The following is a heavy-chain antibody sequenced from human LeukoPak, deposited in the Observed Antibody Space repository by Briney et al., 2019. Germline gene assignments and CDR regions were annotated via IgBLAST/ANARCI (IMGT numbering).Heavy chain of an antibody. J-gene: IGHJ4*02. Sequence: PGGSLRLSCAASGFTFSSYWMSWVRQAPGEGLEWVANIKQDGSEKYYVDSVKGRLTISRDNAKNSLYLQMNSLRAEDTAVYYCARASSDYDILTGQYYFDYWGQGTLVTVSS. CDR3: ARASSDYDILTGQYYFDY. CDR2: IKQDGSEK. D-gene: IGHD3-9*01. V-gene: IGHV3-7*03. CDR1: GFTFSSYW.